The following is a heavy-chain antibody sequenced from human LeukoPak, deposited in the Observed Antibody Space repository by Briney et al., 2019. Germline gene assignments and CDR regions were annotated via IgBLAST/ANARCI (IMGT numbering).Heavy chain of an antibody. CDR1: GYTFTGYY. Sequence: ASVKVSCKASGYTFTGYYMHWVRQAPGQELEGMVWRNPNSGNTSYAQKFQSRITMTRNTSTSTAYMELSSMTSEDTGVYYCARGRYCTITSCHSNWLDPWGQGTLVTVSS. CDR3: ARGRYCTITSCHSNWLDP. CDR2: RNPNSGNT. D-gene: IGHD2-8*01. V-gene: IGHV1-8*02. J-gene: IGHJ5*02.